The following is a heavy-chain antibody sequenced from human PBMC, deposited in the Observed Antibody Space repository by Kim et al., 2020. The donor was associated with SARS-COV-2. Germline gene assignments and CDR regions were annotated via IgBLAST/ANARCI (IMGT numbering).Heavy chain of an antibody. D-gene: IGHD6-19*01. CDR1: GFTFSSYG. Sequence: GGSLRLSCAASGFTFSSYGMHWVRQAPGKGLEWVAVISYDGSNKYYADSVKGRFTISRDNSKNTLYLQMNSLRAEDTAVYYCAKGATFIGIAVANDDAFDIWGQGTMVTVSS. CDR2: ISYDGSNK. CDR3: AKGATFIGIAVANDDAFDI. V-gene: IGHV3-30*18. J-gene: IGHJ3*02.